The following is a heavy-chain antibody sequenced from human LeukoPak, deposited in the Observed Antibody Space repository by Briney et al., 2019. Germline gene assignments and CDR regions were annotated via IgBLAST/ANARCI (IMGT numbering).Heavy chain of an antibody. Sequence: PSQTLPLTCTVSGGSISSGNNFWTWIRQPAGKGLEWIGRISISGSTNYNPSLRSRVTISVDTSKNQFSLSLRSVTAADTAVHYCARGSGGNSNFDYWGQGTLVTVSS. D-gene: IGHD1-7*01. J-gene: IGHJ4*02. CDR3: ARGSGGNSNFDY. CDR1: GGSISSGNNF. V-gene: IGHV4-61*02. CDR2: ISISGST.